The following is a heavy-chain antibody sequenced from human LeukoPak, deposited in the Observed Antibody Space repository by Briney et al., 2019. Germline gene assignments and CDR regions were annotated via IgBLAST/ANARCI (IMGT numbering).Heavy chain of an antibody. J-gene: IGHJ4*02. V-gene: IGHV3-23*01. CDR1: GFTFSSYA. CDR2: ITSSGAAT. D-gene: IGHD3-22*01. Sequence: GGSLRLSCAASGFTFSSYAMSWVRQAPGKGLEWVSSITSSGAATYYADSVKGRFTISRDNSDNTLYLQMNSLRAEDTAVYYCAKDRPNYYGSNGHYYKLNGDCWGQGTLVTISS. CDR3: AKDRPNYYGSNGHYYKLNGDC.